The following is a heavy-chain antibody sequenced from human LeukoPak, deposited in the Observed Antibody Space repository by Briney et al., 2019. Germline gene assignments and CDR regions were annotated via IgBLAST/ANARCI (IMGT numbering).Heavy chain of an antibody. J-gene: IGHJ3*02. Sequence: QPGGSLRLSCAASGFTFSSYAMSWVRQAPGKGLEWVSAISGSGGSTYYADSVKGRFTISRDNSKNTLYLQMNSLRAEDTAVYYCAKHLQHWGSSFPNDAFDIWGQGTMVTVSS. D-gene: IGHD7-27*01. CDR2: ISGSGGST. V-gene: IGHV3-23*01. CDR3: AKHLQHWGSSFPNDAFDI. CDR1: GFTFSSYA.